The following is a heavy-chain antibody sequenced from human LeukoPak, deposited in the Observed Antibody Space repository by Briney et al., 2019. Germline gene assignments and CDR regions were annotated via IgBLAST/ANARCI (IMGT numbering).Heavy chain of an antibody. V-gene: IGHV4-4*07. CDR1: GGSFSSYY. J-gene: IGHJ4*02. CDR3: ATGDGYNSFDY. Sequence: PSETLSLTCTVSGGSFSSYYWSWLRHPAGKGLEWIGRIYTSGSTNYNSSLKSRVTMSVDTSKNQVSLRLSSVTAADTAVYYCATGDGYNSFDYWGQGTLVTVSS. CDR2: IYTSGST. D-gene: IGHD5-24*01.